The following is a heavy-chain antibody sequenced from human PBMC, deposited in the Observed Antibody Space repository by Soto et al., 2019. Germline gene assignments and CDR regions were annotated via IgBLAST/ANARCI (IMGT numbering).Heavy chain of an antibody. D-gene: IGHD3-3*01. V-gene: IGHV3-43D*04. CDR1: GFTFDDYA. CDR2: ISWDGGST. Sequence: PGGSLRLSCAASGFTFDDYAMHWVRQAPGKGLEWVSLISWDGGSTYYADSVKGRFTISRDNSKNSLYLQMNSLRAEGTALYYCAKDMGTAYDFWSGYKRTYYYYGMDVWGQGTTVTVSS. CDR3: AKDMGTAYDFWSGYKRTYYYYGMDV. J-gene: IGHJ6*02.